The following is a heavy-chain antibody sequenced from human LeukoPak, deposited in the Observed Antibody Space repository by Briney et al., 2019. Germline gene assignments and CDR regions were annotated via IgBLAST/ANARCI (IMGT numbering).Heavy chain of an antibody. Sequence: GGALRLSCAASGFTFSSYGMHWVRQAPGKGLEGVAVIWYDGSNKYYADSVKGRFTISRDNSKNTLYLQMNSLRAEDTAVYYCAKDTKPLRFLEWLFDYWGQGTLVTVSS. J-gene: IGHJ4*02. CDR2: IWYDGSNK. V-gene: IGHV3-33*06. CDR1: GFTFSSYG. CDR3: AKDTKPLRFLEWLFDY. D-gene: IGHD3-3*01.